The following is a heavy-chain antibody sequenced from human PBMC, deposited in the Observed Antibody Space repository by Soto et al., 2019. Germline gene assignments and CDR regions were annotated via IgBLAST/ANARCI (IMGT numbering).Heavy chain of an antibody. Sequence: QVQLVESGGGVVQPGRALRLSCAGAGFSFSSYAVHWVRQAPGKGLEWVAVMSYDESKINYADSVKGRFTISRDNSKNTFFLQLNGMRPEDTAVYFCAKDRGSGNLLYYGMDVWGQGTTVTVS. CDR1: GFSFSSYA. CDR3: AKDRGSGNLLYYGMDV. V-gene: IGHV3-30*18. CDR2: MSYDESKI. J-gene: IGHJ6*02. D-gene: IGHD3-10*01.